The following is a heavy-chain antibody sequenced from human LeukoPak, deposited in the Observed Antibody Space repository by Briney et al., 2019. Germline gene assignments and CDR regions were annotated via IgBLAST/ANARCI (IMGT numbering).Heavy chain of an antibody. CDR3: AKGYMSKALFDY. V-gene: IGHV3-23*01. D-gene: IGHD1-1*01. CDR2: ISGRGGST. CDR1: GFTFSSYA. Sequence: SGGSLRLSCAASGFTFSSYAMSWVRQAPGKGLEGVSSISGRGGSTFYADSVKGRFPISRDNSKNTLYLQMNSLRTEDTAVYYCAKGYMSKALFDYWGQGTLVSVSS. J-gene: IGHJ4*02.